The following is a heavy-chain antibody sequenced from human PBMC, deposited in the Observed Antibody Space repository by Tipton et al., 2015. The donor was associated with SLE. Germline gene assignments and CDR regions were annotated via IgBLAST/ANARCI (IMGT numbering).Heavy chain of an antibody. J-gene: IGHJ4*02. CDR3: ARHSPYPSSV. CDR2: ITHSGST. Sequence: TLSLTCTVHGGSFSGYYWSWIRQPPGKGLEWIGEITHSGSTSYNPSLKSRVIISIDTSKNEFSLKVRSVTAADTAVYYCARHSPYPSSVWGQGALDTVSS. D-gene: IGHD2-2*02. V-gene: IGHV4-34*01. CDR1: GGSFSGYY.